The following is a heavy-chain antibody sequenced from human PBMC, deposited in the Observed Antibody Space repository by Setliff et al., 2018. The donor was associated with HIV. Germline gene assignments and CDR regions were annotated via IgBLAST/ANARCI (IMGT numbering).Heavy chain of an antibody. CDR1: GFTFSRYG. Sequence: GGSLRLSCAASGFTFSRYGMHWVRQTPGKGLEWVAIIWYDGNNKQYADSMKGRFTISRDNSKNSLYLQMTDLRAEDTAIYYCVPESSTFVYWGPGTQVTVSS. CDR3: VPESSTFVY. D-gene: IGHD2-2*01. CDR2: IWYDGNNK. J-gene: IGHJ4*02. V-gene: IGHV3-33*01.